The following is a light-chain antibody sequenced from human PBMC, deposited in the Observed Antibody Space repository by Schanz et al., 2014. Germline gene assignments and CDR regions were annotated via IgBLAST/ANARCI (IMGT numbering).Light chain of an antibody. Sequence: EIVLTQSPGTLSLSPGERATLSCRASQSVSSSYLAWYQQKPGQAPRLLISGASSRATGIPDRFSGSGSGTDFTLTISRLEPEDFAVYYCQQYNNWPLPPGTFGQGTKVEIK. V-gene: IGKV3-20*01. CDR1: QSVSSSY. CDR2: GAS. J-gene: IGKJ1*01. CDR3: QQYNNWPLPPGT.